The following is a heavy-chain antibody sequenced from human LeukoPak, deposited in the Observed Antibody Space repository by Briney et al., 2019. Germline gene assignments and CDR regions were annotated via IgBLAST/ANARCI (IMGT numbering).Heavy chain of an antibody. CDR3: VKGRGGYVKYKTFGY. J-gene: IGHJ4*02. V-gene: IGHV3-7*01. Sequence: GGSLRLSCAASGFTFSSYWMSWVRQAPGKGLEWVANIKHDGSEKYYVASVKGRFTISKDNAKNSLFLQMNNLRGEDTAVYYCVKGRGGYVKYKTFGYWGQGTLVTVSS. CDR1: GFTFSSYW. CDR2: IKHDGSEK. D-gene: IGHD5-12*01.